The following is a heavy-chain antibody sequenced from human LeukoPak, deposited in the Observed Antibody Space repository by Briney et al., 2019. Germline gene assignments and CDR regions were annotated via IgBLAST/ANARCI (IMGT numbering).Heavy chain of an antibody. Sequence: GGSLRLSCAASGFTFSSYAMSWVRRAPGKGLEWVAVISSDGSDKYYADSVKGRFTISRDNSMNTLYLQMNSLRAEDTAVYYCAKDGGRIAAALDYWGQGTPVTVSS. CDR2: ISSDGSDK. D-gene: IGHD6-13*01. CDR1: GFTFSSYA. J-gene: IGHJ4*02. V-gene: IGHV3-30*18. CDR3: AKDGGRIAAALDY.